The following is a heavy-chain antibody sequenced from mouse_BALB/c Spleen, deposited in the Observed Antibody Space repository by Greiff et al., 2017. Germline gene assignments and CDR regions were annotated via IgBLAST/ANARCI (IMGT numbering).Heavy chain of an antibody. D-gene: IGHD2-2*01. V-gene: IGHV2-9*02. Sequence: VQGVESGPGLVAPSQSLSITCTVSGFSLTSYGVHWVRQPPGKGLEWLGVIWAGGSTNYNSALMSRLSISKDNSKSQVFLKMNSLQTDDTAMYYCARDDGYDGVNAMDYWGQGTSVTVSS. CDR1: GFSLTSYG. J-gene: IGHJ4*01. CDR2: IWAGGST. CDR3: ARDDGYDGVNAMDY.